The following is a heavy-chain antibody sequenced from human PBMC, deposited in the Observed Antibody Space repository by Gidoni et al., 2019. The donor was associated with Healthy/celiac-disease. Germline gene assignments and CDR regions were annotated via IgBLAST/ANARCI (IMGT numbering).Heavy chain of an antibody. D-gene: IGHD6-19*01. V-gene: IGHV3-7*04. CDR1: GFTFSSYW. CDR2: IKQDGSEK. CDR3: ARGSGWSLDAFDI. J-gene: IGHJ3*02. Sequence: EVQLVESGGGLVQPGGSLRLSCASAGFTFSSYWMGWVLQAPGKGLEWVANIKQDGSEKYYVDSVKGRFTISRDNAKNSLYLQMNSLRAEDTAVYYCARGSGWSLDAFDIWGQGTMVTVSS.